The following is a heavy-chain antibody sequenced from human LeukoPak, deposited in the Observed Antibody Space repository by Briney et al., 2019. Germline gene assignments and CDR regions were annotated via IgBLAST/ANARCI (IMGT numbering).Heavy chain of an antibody. CDR1: GFTFSSYG. Sequence: GGSLRLSCAASGFTFSSYGMHWVRQAPGTGLEWVAVISHDGSNTYYADSVKGRFTISRDNSKNTLYLQMNSLRPEDTAVYYCAKEKLRGGYYFDYWGQGTPVTVSS. V-gene: IGHV3-30*18. CDR2: ISHDGSNT. CDR3: AKEKLRGGYYFDY. J-gene: IGHJ4*02. D-gene: IGHD3-16*01.